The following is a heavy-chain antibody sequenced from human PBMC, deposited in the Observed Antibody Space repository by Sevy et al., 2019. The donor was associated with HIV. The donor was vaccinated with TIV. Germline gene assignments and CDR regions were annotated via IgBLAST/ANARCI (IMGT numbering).Heavy chain of an antibody. J-gene: IGHJ6*02. CDR2: IYYSGST. D-gene: IGHD3-3*01. CDR1: GGSISSYY. Sequence: SETLSLTCTVSGGSISSYYWSWIRQPPGKGLEWIGYIYYSGSTNYNPSLKSRVTISVDTSKNQFSLKLSSLTAADTAVYYCARGSAYYAFWSGYYLPVLDYYYYGMDVWGQGTTVTVSS. CDR3: ARGSAYYAFWSGYYLPVLDYYYYGMDV. V-gene: IGHV4-59*01.